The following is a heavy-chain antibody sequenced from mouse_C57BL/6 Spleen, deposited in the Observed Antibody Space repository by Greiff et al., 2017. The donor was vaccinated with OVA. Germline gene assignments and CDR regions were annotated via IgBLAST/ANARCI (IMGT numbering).Heavy chain of an antibody. CDR1: GFTFSDAW. D-gene: IGHD2-3*01. J-gene: IGHJ3*01. Sequence: EVHLVESGGGLVQPGGSMKLSCAASGFTFSDAWMDWVRQSPEKGLEWVAEIRNKANNHATYYAESVKGRFTISRDDSKSSVYLQMNSLRAEDTGIYYCTRGQGWFSLFAYWGQGTLVTVSA. V-gene: IGHV6-6*01. CDR3: TRGQGWFSLFAY. CDR2: IRNKANNHAT.